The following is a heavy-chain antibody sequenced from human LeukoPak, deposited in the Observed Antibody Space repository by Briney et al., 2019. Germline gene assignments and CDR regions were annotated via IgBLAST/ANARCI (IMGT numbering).Heavy chain of an antibody. CDR1: GGSISSYY. D-gene: IGHD6-13*01. CDR2: IYYSGST. V-gene: IGHV4-59*08. Sequence: SETLSLTCTVSGGSISSYYWSWIRQPLGKGLEWIGYIYYSGSTNYNPSLKSRVTISVDTSKNQFSLKLSSVTAADTAVYYCARHRVAAAGAWGPFDYWGQGTLVTVSS. J-gene: IGHJ4*02. CDR3: ARHRVAAAGAWGPFDY.